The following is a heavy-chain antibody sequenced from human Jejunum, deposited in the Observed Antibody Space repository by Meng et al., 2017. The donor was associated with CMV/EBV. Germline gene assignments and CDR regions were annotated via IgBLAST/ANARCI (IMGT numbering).Heavy chain of an antibody. Sequence: FSLYAMTWVRQAPGKGLEWLAFIRFDGTNNYLVDSVKGRFTISRDNSKNMLFLQMNSLRAEDTAVYYCAKDKIPVSPYYYGMDVWGQGTTVTVSS. CDR3: AKDKIPVSPYYYGMDV. CDR2: IRFDGTNN. CDR1: FSLYA. V-gene: IGHV3-30*02. D-gene: IGHD4-11*01. J-gene: IGHJ6*02.